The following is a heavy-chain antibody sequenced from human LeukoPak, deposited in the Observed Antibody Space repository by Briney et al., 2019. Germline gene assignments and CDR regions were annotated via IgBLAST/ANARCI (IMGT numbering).Heavy chain of an antibody. V-gene: IGHV3-21*01. CDR3: ARDPYGSGSNDY. CDR1: GFTFSSYS. Sequence: GGSLRLSCAASGFTFSSYSMNWVRQAPGKGLEWVSSISSSSSYIYYADSVKGRFTISRDNAKNSLYLQMNSLRAEDTAVYYCARDPYGSGSNDYWGQGTLVTVSS. CDR2: ISSSSSYI. D-gene: IGHD3-10*01. J-gene: IGHJ4*02.